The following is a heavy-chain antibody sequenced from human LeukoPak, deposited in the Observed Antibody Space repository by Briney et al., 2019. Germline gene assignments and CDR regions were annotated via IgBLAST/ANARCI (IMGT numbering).Heavy chain of an antibody. J-gene: IGHJ5*02. D-gene: IGHD2-15*01. CDR3: AKDWGYCSGGSCYSGAYWFDP. CDR2: IRYDGSNK. CDR1: GCTFSSYG. Sequence: GGSLRLSCAASGCTFSSYGMPWVRQAPGEGVEGVAFIRYDGSNKYYADSVKGRFTISRDNSKNTLYLQMNSLRAEDTAVYYCAKDWGYCSGGSCYSGAYWFDPWGQGTLVTVSS. V-gene: IGHV3-30*02.